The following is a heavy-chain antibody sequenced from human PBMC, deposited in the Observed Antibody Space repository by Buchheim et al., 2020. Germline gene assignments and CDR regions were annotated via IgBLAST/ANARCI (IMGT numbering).Heavy chain of an antibody. Sequence: QVQLVQSGAAVKKPGSSVRVSCKASGGTFSSSAISWLRQAPGQGLEWMGGITPMFGTANYAQKFQGRTTITADESTSAAYMELRSLRSEDTAVYYCARGPDSGSYYYCYWGQGTL. V-gene: IGHV1-69*01. CDR2: ITPMFGTA. D-gene: IGHD3-22*01. CDR3: ARGPDSGSYYYCY. CDR1: GGTFSSSA. J-gene: IGHJ4*02.